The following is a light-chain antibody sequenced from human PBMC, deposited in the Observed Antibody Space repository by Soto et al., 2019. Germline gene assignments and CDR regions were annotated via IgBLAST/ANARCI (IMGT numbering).Light chain of an antibody. CDR3: QQYNSYS. V-gene: IGKV1-5*01. CDR2: HAS. Sequence: IQLTQSPSTLPASVGDRVTLTCRASQSISNWLAWYQQKPGTAPKLLIYHASILETAIPSRFSGNGSGTEFTLTISSLQPGDFATYYCQQYNSYSFGQGSRVEIK. J-gene: IGKJ1*01. CDR1: QSISNW.